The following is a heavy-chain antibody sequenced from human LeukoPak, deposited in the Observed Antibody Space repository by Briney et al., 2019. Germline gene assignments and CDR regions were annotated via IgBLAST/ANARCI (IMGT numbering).Heavy chain of an antibody. V-gene: IGHV5-10-1*01. CDR2: IDPSDSYT. Sequence: GESLKISCKGSGYIFTNYWISWVRQMPGKGLEWMGRIDPSDSYTNYSPSFQGHVTISADKSIRTAYLQWSSLRASDTAIHYCARGERSLDYWGQGTLVTVSS. CDR1: GYIFTNYW. J-gene: IGHJ4*02. D-gene: IGHD3-10*01. CDR3: ARGERSLDY.